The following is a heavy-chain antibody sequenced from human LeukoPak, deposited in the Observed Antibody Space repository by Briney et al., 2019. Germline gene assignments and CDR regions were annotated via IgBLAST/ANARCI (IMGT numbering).Heavy chain of an antibody. CDR3: AKSMSCTIFDEAFDI. CDR2: IAYDGSNK. CDR1: GFTFSSLV. V-gene: IGHV3-30*18. D-gene: IGHD2-2*01. J-gene: IGHJ3*02. Sequence: PGRSLRLPCEASGFTFSSLVMHWVRQAPGKGLEWVALIAYDGSNKYYADSVKGRFTISRDNSKNTLYLQMNTLRAEDTALYYCAKSMSCTIFDEAFDIWGQGTRVTISS.